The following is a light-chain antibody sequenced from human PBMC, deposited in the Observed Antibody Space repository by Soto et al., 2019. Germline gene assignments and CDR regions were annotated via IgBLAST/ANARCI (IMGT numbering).Light chain of an antibody. V-gene: IGKV1-27*01. CDR3: QEYNSAPLT. Sequence: DIQMTQSPSSLSASVGDRVTITCRASQGISNYLAWYQQKPGKVPKLLIYAASTLQSGVPSRFSGSGSRTDFTLPISSLQPEDVPTYYRQEYNSAPLTFGPGTKVDIK. CDR2: AAS. CDR1: QGISNY. J-gene: IGKJ3*01.